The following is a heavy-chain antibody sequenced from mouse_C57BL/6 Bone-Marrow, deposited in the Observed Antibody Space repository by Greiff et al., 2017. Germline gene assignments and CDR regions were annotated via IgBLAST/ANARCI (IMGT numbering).Heavy chain of an antibody. CDR3: ASVGGYDGFAY. CDR2: IWGVGST. D-gene: IGHD2-2*01. CDR1: GFSLTSYG. Sequence: VKLMESGPGLVAPSQSLSITCTVSGFSLTSYGVDWVRQSPGQGLEWLGVIWGVGSTNYNSALKSRLSISKDNSKSQVFLKMNSLQTDDTAMYYCASVGGYDGFAYWGQGTLVTVSA. J-gene: IGHJ3*01. V-gene: IGHV2-6*01.